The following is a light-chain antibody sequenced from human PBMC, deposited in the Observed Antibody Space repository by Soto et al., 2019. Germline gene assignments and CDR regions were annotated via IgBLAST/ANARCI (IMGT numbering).Light chain of an antibody. CDR3: QQRSNWPSTT. Sequence: EIVMTQSPATLSVSPVERATLSCRASQSVSSNLAWYQQKPGQAPRLLIYDASNRATGIPARFSGSGSGTDFTLTISSLEPEDFAVYYCQQRSNWPSTTFGQGTKGDIK. CDR2: DAS. CDR1: QSVSSN. V-gene: IGKV3-11*01. J-gene: IGKJ1*01.